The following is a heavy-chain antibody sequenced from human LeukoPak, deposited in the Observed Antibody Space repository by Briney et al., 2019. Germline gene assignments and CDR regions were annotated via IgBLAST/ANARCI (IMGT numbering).Heavy chain of an antibody. V-gene: IGHV4-34*01. D-gene: IGHD3-16*01. CDR3: ARGFLPIIMIAFDI. CDR1: GGSFSGYY. CDR2: INHSGST. Sequence: SSETLSLTCAVYGGSFSGYYWSWIRQPPGKGLEWIGEINHSGSTNYNPSLKSRVTISVDTSKNQFSLKLSSVTAADTAVYYCARGFLPIIMIAFDIWGQGTMVTVSS. J-gene: IGHJ3*02.